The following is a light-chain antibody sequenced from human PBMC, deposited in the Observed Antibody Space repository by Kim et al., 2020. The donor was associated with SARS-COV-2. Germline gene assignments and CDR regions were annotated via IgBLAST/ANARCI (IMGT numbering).Light chain of an antibody. Sequence: LSQGERAATPCRASQGVSSYLAWYQQKPGQAPRLLIYDASNRATCIPARFSGSGSGTDFTLTIGSLEPEDFAVYYCQQRGNWPLTFGGGTKVDIK. CDR2: DAS. J-gene: IGKJ4*01. V-gene: IGKV3-11*01. CDR3: QQRGNWPLT. CDR1: QGVSSY.